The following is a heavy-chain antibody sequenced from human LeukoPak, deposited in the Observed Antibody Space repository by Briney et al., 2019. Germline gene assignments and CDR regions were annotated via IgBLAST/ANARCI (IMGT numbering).Heavy chain of an antibody. CDR1: GFSLSTSGVG. Sequence: ESGPTLVKPTQTLTLTCTFSGFSLSTSGVGVGWIRRPPGKALEWLTLIYWDDDKRYNPSLKSRLTVTKAVSKSQVVLTLTNVDPVDTATYYCAHRLTGYNSNWYHGYFDYWGPGTLVTVSS. CDR2: IYWDDDK. V-gene: IGHV2-5*02. CDR3: AHRLTGYNSNWYHGYFDY. D-gene: IGHD6-13*01. J-gene: IGHJ4*02.